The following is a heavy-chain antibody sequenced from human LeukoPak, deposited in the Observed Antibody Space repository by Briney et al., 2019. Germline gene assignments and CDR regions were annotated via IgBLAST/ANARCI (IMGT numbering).Heavy chain of an antibody. CDR1: GGSVSSTTYF. Sequence: SETLSLTCTVSGGSVSSTTYFWSWMRQPPGKGLEGIASINYSGSTYYNPYLKSRVTISVATSDNQFSLKLSSVTAADTAVYYCARYVYGSGKYYFDYWGQGTLVTVSS. V-gene: IGHV4-39*01. CDR2: INYSGST. J-gene: IGHJ4*02. CDR3: ARYVYGSGKYYFDY. D-gene: IGHD3-10*01.